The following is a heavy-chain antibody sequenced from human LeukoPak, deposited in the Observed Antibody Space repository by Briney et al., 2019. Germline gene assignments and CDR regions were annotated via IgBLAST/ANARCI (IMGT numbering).Heavy chain of an antibody. CDR3: ARGYFREYDY. D-gene: IGHD2/OR15-2a*01. Sequence: PSETLSLTCTVSGGSISSGYFWGWIRQPPGKGLEWIGSLHHSGTTYYNPSLQSRVTISVDTSKNHFSLKLSSVTAADTAVYYCARGYFREYDYWGQGTLVTVSS. V-gene: IGHV4-38-2*02. J-gene: IGHJ4*02. CDR2: LHHSGTT. CDR1: GGSISSGYF.